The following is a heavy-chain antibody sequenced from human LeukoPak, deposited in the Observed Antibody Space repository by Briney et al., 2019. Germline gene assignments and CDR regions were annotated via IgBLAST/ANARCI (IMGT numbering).Heavy chain of an antibody. CDR1: GYTFTSYD. Sequence: ASVKVSCKASGYTFTSYDFNWVRQASGQRPEWMGWMSPNSGDTGYTQKFQDRVTMTRNTSISTAYMELSSLRSDDTAVYYCARGPPNWGYDYWGPGTLVTVSS. J-gene: IGHJ4*02. CDR3: ARGPPNWGYDY. CDR2: MSPNSGDT. V-gene: IGHV1-8*01. D-gene: IGHD7-27*01.